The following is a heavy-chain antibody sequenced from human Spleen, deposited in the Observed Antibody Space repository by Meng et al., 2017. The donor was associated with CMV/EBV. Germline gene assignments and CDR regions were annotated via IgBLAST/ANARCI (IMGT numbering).Heavy chain of an antibody. D-gene: IGHD3-3*01. CDR1: GFTFSSYW. CDR3: AKDCDYDFWSGYRYYYYGMDV. J-gene: IGHJ6*02. CDR2: IKQDGSEK. V-gene: IGHV3-7*01. Sequence: GESLKISCAASGFTFSSYWMNWVRQAPGKGLEWVANIKQDGSEKYFVDSVKGRFTISRDNSKNTLYLQMNSLRAEDTAVYYCAKDCDYDFWSGYRYYYYGMDVWGQGTTVTVSS.